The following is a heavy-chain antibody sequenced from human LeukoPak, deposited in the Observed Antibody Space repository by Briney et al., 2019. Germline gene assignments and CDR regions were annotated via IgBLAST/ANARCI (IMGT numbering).Heavy chain of an antibody. CDR3: ARDSGSYSRGTFDY. CDR1: GGSISRYY. Sequence: SETLSLTCTVSGGSISRYYWSWIRQPPGKGLEWIGYINTSGSTNYNPSLKSRVTISVDTSKNQFSLKLSSVTAADTAVYYCARDSGSYSRGTFDYWGQGTLVTVSS. D-gene: IGHD1-26*01. V-gene: IGHV4-59*01. J-gene: IGHJ4*02. CDR2: INTSGST.